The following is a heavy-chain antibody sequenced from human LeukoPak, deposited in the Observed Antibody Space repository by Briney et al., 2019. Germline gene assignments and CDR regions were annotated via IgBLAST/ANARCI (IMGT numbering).Heavy chain of an antibody. J-gene: IGHJ4*02. Sequence: PGGSLRLSCAASGFTFSSYEMIWVRQAPGKGLEWISYISSNGSNTCYADSLKGRFTISRDNAKNPLYLQMNSLRAEDTAVYYCARDGQRWPIYYWGQGTLVTVSS. CDR1: GFTFSSYE. CDR2: ISSNGSNT. V-gene: IGHV3-48*03. D-gene: IGHD6-19*01. CDR3: ARDGQRWPIYY.